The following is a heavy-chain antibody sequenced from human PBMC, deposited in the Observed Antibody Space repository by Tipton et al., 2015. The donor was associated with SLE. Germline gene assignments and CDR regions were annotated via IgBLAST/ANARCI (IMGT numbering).Heavy chain of an antibody. J-gene: IGHJ3*02. CDR3: ARALRQSVVIPLNAFAI. CDR2: VYSSGST. CDR1: GGSISSGSYY. D-gene: IGHD3-22*01. V-gene: IGHV4-61*01. Sequence: TLSLTCTVSGGSISSGSYYWSCIRQPPGKGLEWIGYVYSSGSTKYNPSLKSRVTISVDTSKNQFSLKLSSVTAADTAVYYCARALRQSVVIPLNAFAIWGQGTMVTVSS.